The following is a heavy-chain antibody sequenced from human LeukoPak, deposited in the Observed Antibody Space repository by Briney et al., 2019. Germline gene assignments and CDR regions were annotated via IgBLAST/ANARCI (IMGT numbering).Heavy chain of an antibody. CDR3: ARDPAPYYYGSGSPPPFWY. Sequence: GASVKVSCKASGYTFINYDINWVRQATGQGPEWMGWMSPNSGNTGYAQNFQGRVTMTSDISISTAYMELSSLRSEDTAVYYCARDPAPYYYGSGSPPPFWYWGQGTLVTVSS. CDR1: GYTFINYD. J-gene: IGHJ4*02. D-gene: IGHD3-10*01. CDR2: MSPNSGNT. V-gene: IGHV1-8*01.